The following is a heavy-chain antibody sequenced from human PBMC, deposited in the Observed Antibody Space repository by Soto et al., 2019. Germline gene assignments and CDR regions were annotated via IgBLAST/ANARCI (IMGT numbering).Heavy chain of an antibody. V-gene: IGHV5-51*01. CDR2: IHPGDSNT. D-gene: IGHD1-1*01. CDR1: GYSFTTYW. Sequence: PGESLKISCQGSGYSFTTYWIGWVRQMPGKGLEWMATIHPGDSNTNYNPSFRGQVTISADRSISTAYLQWSSLRASDTAIYYCATHDWNDENYSGQGTLVTVSS. J-gene: IGHJ4*02. CDR3: ATHDWNDENY.